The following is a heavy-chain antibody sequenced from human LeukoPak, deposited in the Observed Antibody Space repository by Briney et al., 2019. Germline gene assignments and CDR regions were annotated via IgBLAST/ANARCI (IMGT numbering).Heavy chain of an antibody. CDR1: GSSVSSDEYY. Sequence: SQTLSLTCTVPGSSVSSDEYYWSWVRQHPGKGLEWIGYVYYSGSSYYIPSLESRVTMSVEVSKNQFSLELRSVTAADTAVYYCARVKVLRFLEWFLDFWGQGALVTVSS. V-gene: IGHV4-31*03. CDR2: VYYSGSS. D-gene: IGHD3-3*01. J-gene: IGHJ4*02. CDR3: ARVKVLRFLEWFLDF.